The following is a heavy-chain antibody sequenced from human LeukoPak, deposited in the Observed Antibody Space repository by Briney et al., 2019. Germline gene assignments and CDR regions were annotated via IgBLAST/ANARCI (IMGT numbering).Heavy chain of an antibody. CDR3: AKDLRWQSRTQSPDY. J-gene: IGHJ4*02. Sequence: GGSLRLSCAASGFTFSTYAMTWVRQAPGKGLEWVAVIWYDGSNKYYADSVKGRFTISRDNSKNTLYLQMNSLRAEDTAVYYCAKDLRWQSRTQSPDYWGQGTLVTVSS. D-gene: IGHD4-23*01. V-gene: IGHV3-33*06. CDR1: GFTFSTYA. CDR2: IWYDGSNK.